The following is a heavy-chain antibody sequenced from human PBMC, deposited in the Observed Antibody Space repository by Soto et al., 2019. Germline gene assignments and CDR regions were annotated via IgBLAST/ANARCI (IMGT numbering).Heavy chain of an antibody. CDR3: ARFVVVTEGAFDI. Sequence: PGESLKISCKGSGYSFTSYWISWVRQMPGKGLEWMGRIDPSDSYTNYSPSFQGHVTISADESISTAYLQWSSLKASDTAMYYCARFVVVTEGAFDIWGQGTMVTVSS. D-gene: IGHD2-21*02. J-gene: IGHJ3*02. CDR1: GYSFTSYW. V-gene: IGHV5-10-1*01. CDR2: IDPSDSYT.